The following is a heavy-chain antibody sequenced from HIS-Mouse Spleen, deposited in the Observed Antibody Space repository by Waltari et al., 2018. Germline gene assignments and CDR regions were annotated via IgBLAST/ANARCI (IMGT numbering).Heavy chain of an antibody. V-gene: IGHV4-39*07. D-gene: IGHD2-15*01. J-gene: IGHJ6*02. CDR2: IYYSGST. Sequence: QLQLQESGPGLVKPSETLSLTCTVSGGSISSSSYYWGWIRHPPGKGLEWIGSIYYSGSTYYNPSLKSRVTISVDTSKNQFSLKLSSVTAADTAVYYCARDGSSWYYYYGMDVWGQGTTVTVSS. CDR1: GGSISSSSYY. CDR3: ARDGSSWYYYYGMDV.